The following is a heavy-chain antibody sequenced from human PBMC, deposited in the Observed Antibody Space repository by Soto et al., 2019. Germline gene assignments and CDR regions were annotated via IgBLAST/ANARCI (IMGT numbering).Heavy chain of an antibody. D-gene: IGHD4-17*01. J-gene: IGHJ4*02. Sequence: SVKVSCKASGGTFSSYAIHWVRQAPGQGLEWLGKIIPSYDRTNYAQKFQGRVTVTADTYTTTAYMELSSLRSDDTAVYYCARDPSNDYGGDTFDSWRQGTLATVSS. CDR3: ARDPSNDYGGDTFDS. CDR2: IIPSYDRT. CDR1: GGTFSSYA. V-gene: IGHV1-69*04.